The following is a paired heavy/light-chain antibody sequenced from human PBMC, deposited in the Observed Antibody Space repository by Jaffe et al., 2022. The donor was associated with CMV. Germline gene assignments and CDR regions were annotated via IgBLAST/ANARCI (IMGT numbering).Heavy chain of an antibody. D-gene: IGHD6-6*01. CDR2: ITTYKHST. V-gene: IGHV1-18*01. J-gene: IGHJ4*02. CDR1: GYTFTTYV. CDR3: ASWDSSSSLNAFLY. Sequence: QVQLVQSGAEVKNPGASVKVSCKASGYTFTTYVISWVRQAPGQGLEWMGWITTYKHSTKYAQKFQDRVTMTTDTSTSTAYMDLRSLRSDDTAIYYCASWDSSSSLNAFLYWGQGTLVTVSS.
Light chain of an antibody. J-gene: IGKJ2*01. CDR3: MQTTQLGYT. Sequence: DIVMTQTPLSLPVTLGQPASISCRSSQSLVHSDGNTYLSWLQQRPGQPPRLLIYKISNRFSGVPDRFTGSGAGTDFTLKISRVEAEDVGVYYCMQTTQLGYTFGQGTKLEIK. CDR1: QSLVHSDGNTY. V-gene: IGKV2-24*01. CDR2: KIS.